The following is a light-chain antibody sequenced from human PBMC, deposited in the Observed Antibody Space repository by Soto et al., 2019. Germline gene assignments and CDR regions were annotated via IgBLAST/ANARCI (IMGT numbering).Light chain of an antibody. J-gene: IGLJ1*01. Sequence: QSALTQPRSVSGSPGQPVTISCTGTSSDVGRYSFVSWYQQHPGKAPKLIIYDVYKRPSGVPDRFSGSKSGNTASLTISGLQAEDETDYYCCSHAGSSVVFGTGTKVTVL. CDR1: SSDVGRYSF. CDR3: CSHAGSSVV. CDR2: DVY. V-gene: IGLV2-11*01.